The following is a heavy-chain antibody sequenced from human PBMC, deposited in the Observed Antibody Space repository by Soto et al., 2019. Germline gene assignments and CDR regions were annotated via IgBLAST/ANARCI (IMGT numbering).Heavy chain of an antibody. V-gene: IGHV4-31*03. CDR3: TGGGYYDILTGYSTGLVVNDY. CDR1: GGSISSGGYY. D-gene: IGHD3-9*01. J-gene: IGHJ4*02. CDR2: IYYSGST. Sequence: QVQLQESGPGLVKPSQTLSLTCTVSGGSISSGGYYWSWIRQHPGKGLEWIGYIYYSGSTYYNPSLKSRVTISVDTSKNQFSLKLSSVTAADTAVYYCTGGGYYDILTGYSTGLVVNDYWGQGTLVTVSS.